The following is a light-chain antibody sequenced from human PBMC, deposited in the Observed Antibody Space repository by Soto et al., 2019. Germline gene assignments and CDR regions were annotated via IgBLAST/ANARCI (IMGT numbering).Light chain of an antibody. CDR3: QQYNSYSWT. J-gene: IGKJ1*01. CDR2: DAS. V-gene: IGKV1-5*01. CDR1: QTITTW. Sequence: GARVTTQCRASQTITTWMAWYQQKPGKAPKLLVYDASTLQSGVATRFSGSGSGTEFTLTISSLQPDDFATYYCQQYNSYSWTFGRGTKVDIK.